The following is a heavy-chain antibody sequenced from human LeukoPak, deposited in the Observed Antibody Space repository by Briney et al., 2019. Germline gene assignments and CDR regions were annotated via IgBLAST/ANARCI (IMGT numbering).Heavy chain of an antibody. CDR3: ARVVGDYFTNYYYHGMDV. D-gene: IGHD4-17*01. Sequence: GASVKVSCKASGYTFTSYGISWVRQAPGQGLEWMGWISAYNGNTNYAQKLQGRVTMTTDTSTSTAYMELRSLRSDDTAVYYCARVVGDYFTNYYYHGMDVWGQGTTVTVS. CDR1: GYTFTSYG. V-gene: IGHV1-18*01. J-gene: IGHJ6*02. CDR2: ISAYNGNT.